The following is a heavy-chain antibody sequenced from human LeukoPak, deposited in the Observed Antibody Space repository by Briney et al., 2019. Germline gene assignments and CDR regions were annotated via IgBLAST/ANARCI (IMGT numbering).Heavy chain of an antibody. CDR1: GFTFSSYA. CDR3: AKVRWYGDY. CDR2: ISGSGGST. V-gene: IGHV3-23*01. D-gene: IGHD6-13*01. Sequence: GGSLRLSCAASGFTFSSYAMRWVRQAPGKGVEWVSAISGSGGSTYYADSVKGRFTISRDNYKNTLYLQINSLRAEDTAVYYCAKVRWYGDYWGQGTLVTVSS. J-gene: IGHJ4*02.